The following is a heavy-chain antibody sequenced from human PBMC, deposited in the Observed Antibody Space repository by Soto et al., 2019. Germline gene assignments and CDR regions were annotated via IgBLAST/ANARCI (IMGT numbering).Heavy chain of an antibody. V-gene: IGHV3-30-3*01. Sequence: VQLLESGGGLVQPGGSLRLSCAASGFTFSSYAMSWVRQAPGKGLEWVAVISYDGSNKYYADSVKGRFTISRDNSKNTLYLQMNSLRAEDTAVYYCVVVVADYWGQGTLVTVSS. CDR1: GFTFSSYA. J-gene: IGHJ4*02. CDR3: VVVVADY. D-gene: IGHD2-15*01. CDR2: ISYDGSNK.